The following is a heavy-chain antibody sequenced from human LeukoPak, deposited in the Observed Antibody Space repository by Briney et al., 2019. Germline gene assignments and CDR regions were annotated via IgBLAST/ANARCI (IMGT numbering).Heavy chain of an antibody. CDR1: GFTVSTNY. D-gene: IGHD3-16*01. J-gene: IGHJ3*02. CDR2: ISGSGGST. Sequence: GGSLRLSCAASGFTVSTNYMSWVRQAPGKWLEWVSAISGSGGSTYYADSVKGRFTISRDNSKNTLYLQMNSLRAEDTAVYYCAKLRVGKTRFPGAFDIWGQGTMVTVSS. CDR3: AKLRVGKTRFPGAFDI. V-gene: IGHV3-23*01.